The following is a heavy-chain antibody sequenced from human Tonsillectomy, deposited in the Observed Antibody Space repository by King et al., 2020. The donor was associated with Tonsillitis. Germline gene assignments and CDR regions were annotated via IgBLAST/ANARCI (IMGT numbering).Heavy chain of an antibody. D-gene: IGHD3-10*01. CDR3: STHMVRGAIGYDY. V-gene: IGHV4-39*01. CDR2: IYYCGST. Sequence: QLQEAGPGLVKPSETLSRTCTVSGCSISISIYYWVWMRQPPGKGVEWIGNIYYCGSTYYNPSHKRRVTISGDTSKNQLSLTLSSVTAADTGVYFCSTHMVRGAIGYDYWGQGTLVTVSS. CDR1: GCSISISIYY. J-gene: IGHJ4*02.